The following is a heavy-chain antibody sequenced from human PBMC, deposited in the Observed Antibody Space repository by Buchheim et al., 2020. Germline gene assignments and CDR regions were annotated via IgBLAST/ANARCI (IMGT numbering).Heavy chain of an antibody. D-gene: IGHD5-12*01. Sequence: EVQLVESGGGLVQPGGSLRLSCAASGFTFSDYSVNWVRQAPGKGLEWVSYISSSSSTIYSADSVKGRFTISSDNAKSSLYLQMNSLRVEDTAIYYCARGYSHYYFLYWGQGTL. CDR3: ARGYSHYYFLY. CDR1: GFTFSDYS. CDR2: ISSSSSTI. V-gene: IGHV3-48*01. J-gene: IGHJ4*02.